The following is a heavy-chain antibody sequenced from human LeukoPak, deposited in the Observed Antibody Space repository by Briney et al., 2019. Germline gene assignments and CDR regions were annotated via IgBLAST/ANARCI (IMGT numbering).Heavy chain of an antibody. D-gene: IGHD3-9*01. Sequence: GGSLRLSCAASGFTFSSYWMSWVRQAPGKGLEWVANIKQDGTDKYNVDSVKGRFTISRDSAKNSLYLQMNSLRAEDTAAYYCARGVRYYDIMTSYFSDYYYHYMDVWGKGTTVTVSS. J-gene: IGHJ6*03. V-gene: IGHV3-7*01. CDR3: ARGVRYYDIMTSYFSDYYYHYMDV. CDR1: GFTFSSYW. CDR2: IKQDGTDK.